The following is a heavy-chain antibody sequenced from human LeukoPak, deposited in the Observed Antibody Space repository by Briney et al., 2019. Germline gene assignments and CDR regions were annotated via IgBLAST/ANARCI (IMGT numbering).Heavy chain of an antibody. J-gene: IGHJ5*02. CDR3: ARGGSSSSRYWFDP. CDR2: IYTSGST. V-gene: IGHV4-4*07. D-gene: IGHD6-6*01. Sequence: SETLSLTCTVSGGSISSYYWSWIRQPAGKGLEWIGRIYTSGSTNYNPSLKSRVTMSVDTSKNQFSLKLSSVTAADTAVYYCARGGSSSSRYWFDPWGQGTLVTVSS. CDR1: GGSISSYY.